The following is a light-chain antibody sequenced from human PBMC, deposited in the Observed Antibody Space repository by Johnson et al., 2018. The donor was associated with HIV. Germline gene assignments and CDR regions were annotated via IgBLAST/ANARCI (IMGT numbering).Light chain of an antibody. V-gene: IGLV1-51*01. Sequence: QSVLTQPPSVSAAPVQKVTISCSGSSSNIGNNYVSWYQQLPGRAPKLLIYDNNKRPSGIPDRFSGSKSGTSATLGITGLQTGDEAEYYCGTWDSSLRVGFFGTGTKVTVL. CDR3: GTWDSSLRVGF. CDR2: DNN. CDR1: SSNIGNNY. J-gene: IGLJ1*01.